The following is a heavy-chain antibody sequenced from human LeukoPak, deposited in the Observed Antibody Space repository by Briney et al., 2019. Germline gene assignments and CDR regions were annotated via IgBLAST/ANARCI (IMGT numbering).Heavy chain of an antibody. CDR3: GRGPRVWTVGELRYFQH. J-gene: IGHJ1*01. V-gene: IGHV4-34*01. CDR2: INHSGSN. CDR1: GVSFSGYY. Sequence: SETLSLTCAVSGVSFSGYYWSWIRQPPGKGLEWIGEINHSGSNNYNPSLKSRVTITVDTTNNQFSLKQSSVTAAETAVYYCGRGPRVWTVGELRYFQHWGQGTLVTVSS. D-gene: IGHD1-26*01.